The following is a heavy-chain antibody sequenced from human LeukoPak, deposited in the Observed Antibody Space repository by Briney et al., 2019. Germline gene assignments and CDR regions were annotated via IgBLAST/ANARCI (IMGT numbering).Heavy chain of an antibody. CDR2: IKSKTGGGTT. CDR1: GFTFSNAW. V-gene: IGHV3-15*01. CDR3: TTGVIQYYYDSSGYLY. J-gene: IGHJ4*02. D-gene: IGHD3-22*01. Sequence: PGGSLRLSCAASGFTFSNAWMSWVRQAPGKGLEWVGRIKSKTGGGTTDYAAPVKGRFTISRDDSKNTLYLQMNSLKTEDTAVYYCTTGVIQYYYDSSGYLYWGQGTLVTVSS.